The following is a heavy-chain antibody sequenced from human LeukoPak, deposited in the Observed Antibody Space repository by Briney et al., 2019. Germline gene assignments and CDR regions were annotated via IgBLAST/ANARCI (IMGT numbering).Heavy chain of an antibody. CDR3: AKDEIGAVAGLLDY. J-gene: IGHJ4*02. Sequence: QPGGSLRLSYAASGFTVSSNYMSWVRQAPGKGLEWVSIIYSGGSTYYADSVKGRFTISRDNSKNTLYLQMNSLRAEDTAVYYCAKDEIGAVAGLLDYWGQGILVTVSS. D-gene: IGHD6-19*01. CDR2: IYSGGST. CDR1: GFTVSSNY. V-gene: IGHV3-66*01.